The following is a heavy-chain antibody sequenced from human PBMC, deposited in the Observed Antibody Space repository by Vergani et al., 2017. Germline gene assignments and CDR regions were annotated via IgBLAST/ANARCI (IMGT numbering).Heavy chain of an antibody. CDR1: GGSINTGAYY. CDR3: ARERIAAAVNWFDP. V-gene: IGHV4-61*02. Sequence: QVQLQESGPRLVRPSQTLSLTCTVSGGSINTGAYYWSWIRQPAGKGLEWIGRVYTSGMTNYNPSLKSRVTILVDRSKSQLSLKLTSVTAGDTAVYFCARERIAAAVNWFDPWGQGTLVTVSS. J-gene: IGHJ5*02. D-gene: IGHD6-13*01. CDR2: VYTSGMT.